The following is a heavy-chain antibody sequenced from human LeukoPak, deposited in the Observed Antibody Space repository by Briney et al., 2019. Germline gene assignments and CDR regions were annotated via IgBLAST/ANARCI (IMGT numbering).Heavy chain of an antibody. CDR2: INNNGNSA. J-gene: IGHJ4*02. Sequence: HPGGSLRLSCVASGFTFSYYAMHWVRQAPGKGLEYVSTINNNGNSASYANSVKGRFTISRDNSKNTLYLQLGSLRAEDMAVYYCARDRVGSSWSEFDYWGQGTLVTVSS. CDR3: ARDRVGSSWSEFDY. V-gene: IGHV3-64*01. CDR1: GFTFSYYA. D-gene: IGHD6-13*01.